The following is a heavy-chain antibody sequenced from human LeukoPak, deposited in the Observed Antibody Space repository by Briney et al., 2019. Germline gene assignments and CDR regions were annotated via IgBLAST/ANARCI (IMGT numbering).Heavy chain of an antibody. D-gene: IGHD3-22*01. CDR3: ARDYYDSSGYFVSVWFDP. CDR1: GGTFSSYA. Sequence: ASVKVSCKASGGTFSSYAISWVRQAPGQGLEWMGRIIPTFGIANYAQKFQGRVTITADKSTSTAYMELSSLRSEDTAVYYCARDYYDSSGYFVSVWFDPWGQGTLVTVSS. J-gene: IGHJ5*02. CDR2: IIPTFGIA. V-gene: IGHV1-69*04.